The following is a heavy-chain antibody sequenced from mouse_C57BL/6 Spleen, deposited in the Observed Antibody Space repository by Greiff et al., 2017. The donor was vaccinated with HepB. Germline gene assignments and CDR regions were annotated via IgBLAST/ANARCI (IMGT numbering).Heavy chain of an antibody. CDR3: SYYYGSSPYYFDY. D-gene: IGHD1-1*01. Sequence: QVHVKQPGAELVKPGASVKLSCKASGYTFTSYWMQWVKQRPGQGLEWIGEIDPSDSYTNYNQKFKGKATLTVDTSSSTAYMQLSSLTSEDSAVYYCSYYYGSSPYYFDYWGQGTTLTVSS. J-gene: IGHJ2*01. CDR2: IDPSDSYT. CDR1: GYTFTSYW. V-gene: IGHV1-50*01.